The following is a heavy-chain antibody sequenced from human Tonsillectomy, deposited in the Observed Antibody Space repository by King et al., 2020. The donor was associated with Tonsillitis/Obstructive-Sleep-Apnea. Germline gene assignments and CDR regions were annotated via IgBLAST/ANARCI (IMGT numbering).Heavy chain of an antibody. CDR3: ARALWLGELSHTPSDP. Sequence: VQLVQSGGGVVQPGRSLRLSCAASGFTFSSYAMHWVRQAPGKGLEWVAVISYDGSNKYYADSVKGRFTISRDNSKNTLYLQMNSLRAEDTAVYYCARALWLGELSHTPSDPWGQGTLVTVSS. V-gene: IGHV3-30*04. CDR2: ISYDGSNK. D-gene: IGHD3-10*01. J-gene: IGHJ5*02. CDR1: GFTFSSYA.